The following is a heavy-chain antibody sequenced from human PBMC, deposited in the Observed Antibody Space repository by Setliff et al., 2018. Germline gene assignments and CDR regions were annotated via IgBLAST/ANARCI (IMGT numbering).Heavy chain of an antibody. J-gene: IGHJ4*02. CDR3: ARRETYYNFWSGYYAY. D-gene: IGHD3-3*01. CDR2: IYYSGST. CDR1: GGSISSSSYY. Sequence: LSLTCTVSGGSISSSSYYWGWIRQPPGKGLEWIGSIYYSGSTYYNPSLKSRVTIYVDTSKNQFSLKLSSVTAADTAVYYCARRETYYNFWSGYYAYWGQGTLVTVSS. V-gene: IGHV4-39*07.